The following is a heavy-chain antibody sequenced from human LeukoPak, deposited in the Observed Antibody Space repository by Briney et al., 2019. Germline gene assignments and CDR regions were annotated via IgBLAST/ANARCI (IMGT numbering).Heavy chain of an antibody. J-gene: IGHJ4*01. CDR1: GFSFDDYA. V-gene: IGHV3-9*01. Sequence: PGRSLRLSCAASGFSFDDYAMHWLRHAPGKGLQWVSGISWNSGSEGYADSVKGRFTISRDNAKNSLYLQMNSLSAEDTAFYYCAKDGRPDTYGIFDLWGHGTLVTVSS. CDR2: ISWNSGSE. CDR3: AKDGRPDTYGIFDL. D-gene: IGHD1-1*01.